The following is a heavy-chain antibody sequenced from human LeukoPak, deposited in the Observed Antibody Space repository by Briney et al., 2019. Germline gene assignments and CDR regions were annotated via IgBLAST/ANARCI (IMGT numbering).Heavy chain of an antibody. CDR1: GFTFSRSV. V-gene: IGHV3-30*01. D-gene: IGHD3-10*01. J-gene: IGHJ6*03. CDR3: ARGGIPTGPYYYFYYMDV. Sequence: GGSLRLSCAASGFTFSRSVMHWVRQAPGKGLEWVALISYDGNNKFYADSVKGRFTISRDNSRNTLYLQMNSLRGEDAAVYSCARGGIPTGPYYYFYYMDVWGKGTAVTVSS. CDR2: ISYDGNNK.